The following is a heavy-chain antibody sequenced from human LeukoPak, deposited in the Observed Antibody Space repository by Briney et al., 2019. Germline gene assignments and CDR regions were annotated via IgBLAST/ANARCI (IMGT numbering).Heavy chain of an antibody. Sequence: ASVKVSCKASGYTFTGYYMHWVRQAPGQGLEWMGWINPNSGGTNYAQKFQGRVTMTRDTPVSTAYMELSGLRSDDTAVYYCARGAAWRYCRGGRCFARGYWGQGTLVTVSS. CDR3: ARGAAWRYCRGGRCFARGY. CDR1: GYTFTGYY. CDR2: INPNSGGT. V-gene: IGHV1-2*02. J-gene: IGHJ4*02. D-gene: IGHD2-15*01.